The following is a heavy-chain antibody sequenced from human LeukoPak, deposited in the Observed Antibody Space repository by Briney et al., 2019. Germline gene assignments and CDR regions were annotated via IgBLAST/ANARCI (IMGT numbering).Heavy chain of an antibody. CDR3: ARDRQGFMSEWPNWFDP. J-gene: IGHJ5*02. CDR1: GFTFSSYN. V-gene: IGHV3-21*01. D-gene: IGHD3-16*01. CDR2: ISSGSSYI. Sequence: GGSLRLSCTASGFTFSSYNMNWVRQGPGKGLEWVSSISSGSSYIYYADSVQGRFTISRDNAKNSLYLQMSSLTAEDTAVYYRARDRQGFMSEWPNWFDPWGQGALVTVSS.